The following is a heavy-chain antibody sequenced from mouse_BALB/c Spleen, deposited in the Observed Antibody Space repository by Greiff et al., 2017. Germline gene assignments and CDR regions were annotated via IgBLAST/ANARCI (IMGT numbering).Heavy chain of an antibody. CDR1: GFSLTGYG. J-gene: IGHJ4*01. Sequence: VQVVESGPGLVAPSQSLSITCTVSGFSLTGYGVNWVRQPPGKGLEWLGMIWGDGSTDYNSALKSRLSISKDNSKSQVFLKMNSLQTDDTARYYCARDRRIYYDYAMDYWGQGTSVTVSS. D-gene: IGHD2-1*01. CDR2: IWGDGST. V-gene: IGHV2-6-7*01. CDR3: ARDRRIYYDYAMDY.